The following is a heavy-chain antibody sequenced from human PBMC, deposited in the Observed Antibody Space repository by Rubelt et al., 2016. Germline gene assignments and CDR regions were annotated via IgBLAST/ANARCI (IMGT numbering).Heavy chain of an antibody. CDR2: INAGNGNT. CDR1: GYTFTSYG. CDR3: ARGARRYSMDPRNAFDI. D-gene: IGHD4-11*01. J-gene: IGHJ3*02. V-gene: IGHV1-3*01. Sequence: QVQLVQSGAEVKKPGASVKVSCKASGYTFTSYGISWVRQAPGQRLEWMGWINAGNGNTKYSQKFQGGVTITRDRSASTAYMELSSLRSEDTAVYYCARGARRYSMDPRNAFDIWGQGTMVTVSS.